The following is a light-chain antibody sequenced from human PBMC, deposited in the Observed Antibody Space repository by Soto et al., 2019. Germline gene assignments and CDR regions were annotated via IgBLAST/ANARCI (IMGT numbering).Light chain of an antibody. V-gene: IGKV3-15*01. J-gene: IGKJ1*01. CDR3: HQYNNWPSWT. Sequence: EIVMTQSPATLSVSPRERATLSCRASQSVSSNLAWYQQKPGQAPRLLIYGVSTRATGVPARFSGSGSGTEFTLTISSLQPEDFAVYYCHQYNNWPSWTFGQGTKVDI. CDR2: GVS. CDR1: QSVSSN.